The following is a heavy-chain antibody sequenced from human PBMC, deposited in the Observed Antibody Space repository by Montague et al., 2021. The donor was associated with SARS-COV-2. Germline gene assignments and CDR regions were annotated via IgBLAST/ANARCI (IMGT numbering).Heavy chain of an antibody. CDR1: GGSISSSSYY. J-gene: IGHJ6*02. D-gene: IGHD6-13*01. Sequence: SETLSLTCTVSGGSISSSSYYWGWIRQPPGEGLEWIGSIYYSGSTYYNSSLKSRVTISVDTSKNQFSLKLSSVTAADTAVYYCARVGRQQLVRLSGMDVWGQGTTVTVSS. CDR2: IYYSGST. V-gene: IGHV4-39*07. CDR3: ARVGRQQLVRLSGMDV.